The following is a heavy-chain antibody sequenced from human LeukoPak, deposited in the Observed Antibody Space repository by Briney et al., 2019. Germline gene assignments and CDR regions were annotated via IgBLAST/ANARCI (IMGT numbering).Heavy chain of an antibody. CDR1: GYTFTGYY. D-gene: IGHD6-19*01. CDR2: INPNSGGT. V-gene: IGHV1-2*02. CDR3: ATDIAVAGKGTYYFDY. J-gene: IGHJ4*02. Sequence: ASVKLSCKASGYTFTGYYMHWVRQAPGQGLEWMGWINPNSGGTNYAQKFQGRVTMTRDTSISTAYMELSRLRSDDTAEYYCATDIAVAGKGTYYFDYWGQGTLVTVSS.